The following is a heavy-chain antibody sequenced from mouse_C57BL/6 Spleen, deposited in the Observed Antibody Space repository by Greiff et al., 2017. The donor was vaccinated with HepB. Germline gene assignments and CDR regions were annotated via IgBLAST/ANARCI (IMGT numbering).Heavy chain of an antibody. V-gene: IGHV5-6*02. CDR3: AREGDYSNSWFAY. CDR1: GFTFSSYG. Sequence: DVMLVESGGDLVKPGGSLKLSCAASGFTFSSYGMSWVRQTPDKRLEWVATISSGGSYTYYPDSVKGRFTISRENAKNTLYLQMSSLKSEDTAMYYCAREGDYSNSWFAYWGQGTLVTVSA. D-gene: IGHD2-5*01. J-gene: IGHJ3*01. CDR2: ISSGGSYT.